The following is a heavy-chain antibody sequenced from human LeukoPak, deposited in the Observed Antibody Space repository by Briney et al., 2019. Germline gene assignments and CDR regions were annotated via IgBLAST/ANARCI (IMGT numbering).Heavy chain of an antibody. CDR2: IYSSGST. CDR1: GASISSSY. CDR3: SRGANWFDS. Sequence: SETLSLTCTVSGASISSSYWGWIRQPPGKGLEWIGYIYSSGSTNDNPSLKSRVTISADTSKNQFSLKLSSVTAADTAVYYCSRGANWFDSWGQGILVTVSS. J-gene: IGHJ5*01. V-gene: IGHV4-59*01.